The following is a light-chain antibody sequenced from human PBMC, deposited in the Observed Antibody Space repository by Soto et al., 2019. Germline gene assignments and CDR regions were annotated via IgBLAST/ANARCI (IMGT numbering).Light chain of an antibody. J-gene: IGKJ5*01. V-gene: IGKV3-11*01. Sequence: EIVLTQYPATLSLSPGERATLSCRASQSVSSYLAWYQQKLGQAPRLLIYDASNRATGIPARFSGSGSGTDFTLTISSLEPEDFAVYYCQQRSNWPPITFGQGTRLEIK. CDR1: QSVSSY. CDR2: DAS. CDR3: QQRSNWPPIT.